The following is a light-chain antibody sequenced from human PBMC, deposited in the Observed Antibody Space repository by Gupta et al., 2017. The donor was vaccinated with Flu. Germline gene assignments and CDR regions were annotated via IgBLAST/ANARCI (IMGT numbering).Light chain of an antibody. CDR3: MQGTHWRPGT. CDR2: KVS. CDR1: QSLVYSDGNTY. Sequence: DVVMTQSPLSLPVTLGQPASISCRSSQSLVYSDGNTYLNWFQQRPGQSPRRLIYKVSNRDSGVPDRFSGSGSGTDFTLKISRVEAEDVGVYYCMQGTHWRPGTFGQGTKLEIK. V-gene: IGKV2-30*01. J-gene: IGKJ2*01.